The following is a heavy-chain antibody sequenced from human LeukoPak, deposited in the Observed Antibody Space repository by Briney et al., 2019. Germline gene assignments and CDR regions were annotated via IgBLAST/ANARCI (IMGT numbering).Heavy chain of an antibody. D-gene: IGHD6-13*01. Sequence: PGGSLRLSCAASGFTFSSYGMHWVRQAPGKGLECVAVISYDGSNKYYADSVKGRFTISRDNSKNTLYLQMNSLRAEDTAVYYCAKEGIAAAGAVDYWGQGTLVTVSS. CDR1: GFTFSSYG. V-gene: IGHV3-30*18. CDR2: ISYDGSNK. CDR3: AKEGIAAAGAVDY. J-gene: IGHJ4*02.